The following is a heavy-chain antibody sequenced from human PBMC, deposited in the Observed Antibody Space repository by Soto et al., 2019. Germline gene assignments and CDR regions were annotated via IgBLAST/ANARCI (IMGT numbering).Heavy chain of an antibody. V-gene: IGHV4-61*08. Sequence: SETLSLTCTVSGVTVSSGGHCWSWIRQTPGRGLEWIGNIYNSVITKYNPSLRSRATISVDTSNNHFSLRLTSLTTADTAVYYCARGHLTSGTLAAGSWVLYYFYGMDVWGQGTTVTVSS. CDR3: ARGHLTSGTLAAGSWVLYYFYGMDV. CDR1: GVTVSSGGHC. J-gene: IGHJ6*02. D-gene: IGHD6-13*01. CDR2: IYNSVIT.